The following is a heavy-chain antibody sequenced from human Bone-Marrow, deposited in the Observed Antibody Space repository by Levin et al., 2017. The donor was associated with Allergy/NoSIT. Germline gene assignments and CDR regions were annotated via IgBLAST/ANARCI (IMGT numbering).Heavy chain of an antibody. J-gene: IGHJ4*02. CDR3: AKESFLLDS. CDR1: GFIFNREG. Sequence: GGSLRLSCITSGFIFNREGMHWVRQAPGKGLEWVALISFDGSKKYYGDTVKGRFIISRDNSKNTLFLQMDNLRPEDTALYNCAKESFLLDSWGQGTLVTVSS. D-gene: IGHD3-10*01. CDR2: ISFDGSKK. V-gene: IGHV3-30*02.